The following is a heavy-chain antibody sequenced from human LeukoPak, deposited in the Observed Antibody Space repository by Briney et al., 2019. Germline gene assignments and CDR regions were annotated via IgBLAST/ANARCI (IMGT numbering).Heavy chain of an antibody. Sequence: SETLSLTCTVSGGSISSGSYYWSWIRQPPGKGLEWIGEINHSGSTNYNPSLKSRVTISVDTSKNQFSLKLSSVTAADTAVYYCARGPSAFVYYYMDVWGKGTTVTVSS. J-gene: IGHJ6*03. CDR3: ARGPSAFVYYYMDV. D-gene: IGHD3-3*01. CDR1: GGSISSGSYY. V-gene: IGHV4-39*07. CDR2: INHSGST.